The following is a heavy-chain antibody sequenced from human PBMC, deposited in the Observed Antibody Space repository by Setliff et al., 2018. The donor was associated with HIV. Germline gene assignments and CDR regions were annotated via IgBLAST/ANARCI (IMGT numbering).Heavy chain of an antibody. CDR3: ARVVVRGVTFIAEYFQH. CDR1: GGTFSSYA. V-gene: IGHV1-69*05. J-gene: IGHJ1*01. D-gene: IGHD3-10*01. Sequence: GASVKVCCKASGGTFSSYAISWVRQAPGQGLEWMGGIIPIFGTANYAQKFQGRVTITTDESTTTAYMELRSLRSDDTAVYYCARVVVRGVTFIAEYFQHWGQGTLVTVSS. CDR2: IIPIFGTA.